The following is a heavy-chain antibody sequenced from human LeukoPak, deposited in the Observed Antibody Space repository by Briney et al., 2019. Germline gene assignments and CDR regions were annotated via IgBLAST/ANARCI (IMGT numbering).Heavy chain of an antibody. Sequence: PSETLSLTCTVSGGSISSYYWSWIRQPAGKGLEWIGYIYYTGSTNYNPSLRSRVTISLDTSKNQFSLRVNSVTAADTAVYYCARRTTVTPNWFDPWGQGTLVTVSS. D-gene: IGHD4-17*01. CDR3: ARRTTVTPNWFDP. V-gene: IGHV4-59*08. CDR2: IYYTGST. J-gene: IGHJ5*02. CDR1: GGSISSYY.